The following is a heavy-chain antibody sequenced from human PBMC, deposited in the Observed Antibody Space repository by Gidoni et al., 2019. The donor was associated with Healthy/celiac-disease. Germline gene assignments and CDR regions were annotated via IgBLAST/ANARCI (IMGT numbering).Heavy chain of an antibody. Sequence: EVQLLESGGGLVQPGGSLRLSCAASGFTFSSYAMSWVRQAPGKGLEWVSAISGSGGSTYYADSVKGRFTISRDNSKNTLYLQMNSLRAEDTAVYYCANQPAGTPRSPLTAPQDWGQGTLVTVSS. D-gene: IGHD1-20*01. CDR1: GFTFSSYA. CDR2: ISGSGGST. V-gene: IGHV3-23*01. CDR3: ANQPAGTPRSPLTAPQD. J-gene: IGHJ4*02.